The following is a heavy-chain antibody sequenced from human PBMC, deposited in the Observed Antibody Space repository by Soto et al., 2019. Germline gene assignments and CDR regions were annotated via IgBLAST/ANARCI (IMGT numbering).Heavy chain of an antibody. V-gene: IGHV4-4*02. Sequence: SETLSLTCAVSGGSISSSNWWSWVRQPPGKGLEWIGEIYHSGSTNYNPSLKSRVTISVDKSKNQFSLKLSSVTAADTAVYYCARRWYGGGSLYYFAYRGQGTLVTVSS. CDR2: IYHSGST. J-gene: IGHJ4*02. D-gene: IGHD2-15*01. CDR3: ARRWYGGGSLYYFAY. CDR1: GGSISSSNW.